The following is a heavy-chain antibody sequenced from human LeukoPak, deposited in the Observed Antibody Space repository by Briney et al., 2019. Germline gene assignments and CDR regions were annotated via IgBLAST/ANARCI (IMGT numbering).Heavy chain of an antibody. CDR2: INPSGGST. CDR3: ARGVTRDGYKYYYFDY. CDR1: GYTFTSYY. Sequence: WASVKVSCKASGYTFTSYYMHWVRQAPGQGLEWMGIINPSGGSTSYAQKFQGRVTMTRDMSTSTVYMELSSLRSEDTAVYYCARGVTRDGYKYYYFDYWGQGTLVTVSS. V-gene: IGHV1-46*01. D-gene: IGHD5-24*01. J-gene: IGHJ4*02.